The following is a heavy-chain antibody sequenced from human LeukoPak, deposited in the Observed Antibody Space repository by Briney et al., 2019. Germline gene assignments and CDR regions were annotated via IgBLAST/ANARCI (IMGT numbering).Heavy chain of an antibody. CDR3: ARVAGADTSSWGWFDP. CDR1: GVSISNYY. D-gene: IGHD6-13*01. J-gene: IGHJ5*02. Sequence: SETLSLTCTVSGVSISNYYWSWIRQPPGKGLEWIGYIYYSGSTNYNPSLKSRVTISIDTSKNQFSLRVSSVTTADTAVYYCARVAGADTSSWGWFDPWGQGTLVTVSS. V-gene: IGHV4-59*01. CDR2: IYYSGST.